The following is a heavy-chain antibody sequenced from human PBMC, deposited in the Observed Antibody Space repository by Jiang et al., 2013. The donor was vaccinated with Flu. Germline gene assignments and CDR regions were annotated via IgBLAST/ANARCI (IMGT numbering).Heavy chain of an antibody. CDR1: GGSFSGYY. J-gene: IGHJ6*02. Sequence: VLLKPSETLSLTCAVYGGSFSGYYWSWIRQPPGKGLEWIGEINHSGNTNYNPSLKSRVTISVDTSKNQFSLKLRSVTAADTAVYYCARSSSGSYYYYYYGMDVWGQGTTVTVSS. V-gene: IGHV4-34*01. D-gene: IGHD3-10*01. CDR2: INHSGNT. CDR3: ARSSSGSYYYYYYGMDV.